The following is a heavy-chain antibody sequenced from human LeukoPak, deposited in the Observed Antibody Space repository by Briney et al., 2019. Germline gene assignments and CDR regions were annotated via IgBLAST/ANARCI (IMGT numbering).Heavy chain of an antibody. D-gene: IGHD3-22*01. CDR3: ASGSYHFDSSGYYFNY. Sequence: PGGSLRLSCAASGFTVSSNYMSWVRQAPGKGLEWVSVIYSGGTTYYAESVKGRFTISRHSSMNTLSLQMNSLRAEDTAVYYCASGSYHFDSSGYYFNYWGQGTLVTVSS. CDR2: IYSGGTT. J-gene: IGHJ4*02. V-gene: IGHV3-53*04. CDR1: GFTVSSNY.